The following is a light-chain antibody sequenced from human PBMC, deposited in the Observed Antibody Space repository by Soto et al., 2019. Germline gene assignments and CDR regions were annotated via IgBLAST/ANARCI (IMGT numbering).Light chain of an antibody. CDR2: GAS. J-gene: IGKJ1*01. V-gene: IGKV3-20*01. CDR1: QSVNSSY. CDR3: QQYGNSPQT. Sequence: EIVLTQSPGTLSLSPGERVTLSCRASQSVNSSYLAWYQHKPGQAPRLLIYGASTMATGIPDRFSGSGSGTDFTLTIARLEPVDFAVYYCQQYGNSPQTFGQGTKVDIK.